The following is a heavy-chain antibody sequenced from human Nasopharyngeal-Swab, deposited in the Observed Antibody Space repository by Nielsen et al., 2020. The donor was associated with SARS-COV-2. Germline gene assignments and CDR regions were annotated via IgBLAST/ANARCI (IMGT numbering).Heavy chain of an antibody. Sequence: ASVKVSCKASGYTFTSYAMNGVRQAPGQRLEWMGWINAGNGNTKYSQKFQGRVTITRDTSASTAYMELSSLKSEDTAVYYCARSTYYYDSSGYSFDYWGQGTLVTVSS. CDR3: ARSTYYYDSSGYSFDY. CDR1: GYTFTSYA. CDR2: INAGNGNT. D-gene: IGHD3-22*01. V-gene: IGHV1-3*01. J-gene: IGHJ4*02.